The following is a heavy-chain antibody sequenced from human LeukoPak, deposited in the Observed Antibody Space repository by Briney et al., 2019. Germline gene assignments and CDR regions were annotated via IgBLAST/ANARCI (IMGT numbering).Heavy chain of an antibody. CDR3: ARRRLGELSPIDY. CDR2: INHSGST. Sequence: PSETLSLTCAVYGGSFSGYYWSWIRQPPGKGLEWIGEINHSGSTNYNPSLKSRVTISVDTSKNQFSLKLSSVTAADTAVYYCARRRLGELSPIDYWGQGTLVTLSS. J-gene: IGHJ4*02. CDR1: GGSFSGYY. D-gene: IGHD3-16*02. V-gene: IGHV4-34*01.